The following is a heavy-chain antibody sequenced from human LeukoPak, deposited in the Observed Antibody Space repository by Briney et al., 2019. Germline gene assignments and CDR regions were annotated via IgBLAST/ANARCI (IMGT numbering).Heavy chain of an antibody. V-gene: IGHV3-15*01. CDR2: IKSKTDGGTT. CDR1: GFTFSNAW. J-gene: IGHJ3*02. CDR3: AREGIVGARGAFDI. Sequence: TGGSLRLSCAASGFTFSNAWMSWVRQAPGKGLEWVGRIKSKTDGGTTDYAAPVKGRFTISRDDSKNTLYLQMNSLKTEDTAVYYCAREGIVGARGAFDIWGQGTMVTVSS. D-gene: IGHD1-26*01.